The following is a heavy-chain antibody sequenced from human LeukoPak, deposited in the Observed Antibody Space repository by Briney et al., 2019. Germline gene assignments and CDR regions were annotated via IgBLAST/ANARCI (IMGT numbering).Heavy chain of an antibody. CDR1: GGSFSGYY. D-gene: IGHD6-13*01. J-gene: IGHJ5*02. V-gene: IGHV4-34*01. Sequence: PSETLSLTCAVYGGSFSGYYWSWIRQPPGKGLEWIGEINHSGSTTYNPSLKSRVTISVDTSKNQFSLKLSSVTAADTAMYYCARGRRSSSWYGSRVDWFDPWGQGTLVTVSS. CDR2: INHSGST. CDR3: ARGRRSSSWYGSRVDWFDP.